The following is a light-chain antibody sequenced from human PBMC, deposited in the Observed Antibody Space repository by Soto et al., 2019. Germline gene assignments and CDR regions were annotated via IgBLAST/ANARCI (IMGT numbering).Light chain of an antibody. CDR2: DVT. CDR1: QSVSNY. Sequence: EIVLTQSPATLSLSPGERATLSCRASQSVSNYLAWYQQKPGQAPRLLIYDVTNRATGIPARFSGSGSGTDFTLTISSLEPEDFAVYYCQSLFTFGPGTKVISN. J-gene: IGKJ3*01. V-gene: IGKV3-11*01. CDR3: QSLFT.